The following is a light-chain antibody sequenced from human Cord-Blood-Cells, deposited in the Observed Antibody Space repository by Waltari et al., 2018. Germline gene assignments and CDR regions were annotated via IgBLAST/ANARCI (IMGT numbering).Light chain of an antibody. CDR1: SSDGGGYNY. CDR3: SSNTSRSTRG. J-gene: IGLJ3*02. CDR2: DVS. Sequence: QSALTQPASVSGSPGQSITISCSGTSSDGGGYNYVSWYQQHPGKAPKLMIYDVSNPPSGVANRFSGSKSGNTASLSISGLQAEDEADYYCSSNTSRSTRGFGGGTKLTV. V-gene: IGLV2-14*01.